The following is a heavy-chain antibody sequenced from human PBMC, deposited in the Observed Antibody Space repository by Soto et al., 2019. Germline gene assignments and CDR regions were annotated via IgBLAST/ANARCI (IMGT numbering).Heavy chain of an antibody. CDR1: GFTFSSYG. D-gene: IGHD2-15*01. V-gene: IGHV3-30*18. CDR2: ISYDGSDK. J-gene: IGHJ1*01. CDR3: AKGVLVATTYCER. Sequence: QVQLVESGGGVVQPGRSLRLSCAASGFTFSSYGMHWVRQAPGKGLEWVAVISYDGSDKYYADSVKGRFTISRDNSNNTLYLQMDSLRAKDTAVYYCAKGVLVATTYCERWGEGALVAV.